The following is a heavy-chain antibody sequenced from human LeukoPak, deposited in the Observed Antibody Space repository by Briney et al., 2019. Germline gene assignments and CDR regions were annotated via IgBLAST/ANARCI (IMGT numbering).Heavy chain of an antibody. CDR1: GYTFTSYD. V-gene: IGHV1-8*01. J-gene: IGHJ4*02. CDR3: ARDQGWCSGGSCYGVH. Sequence: ASVKVSCKASGYTFTSYDINWVRQATGQGLEWMGWMNPNSGNTGYAQKFQGRVTMTRNTSISTAYMELSSLTSDDTAVYYCARDQGWCSGGSCYGVHWGQGTLVTVSS. D-gene: IGHD2-15*01. CDR2: MNPNSGNT.